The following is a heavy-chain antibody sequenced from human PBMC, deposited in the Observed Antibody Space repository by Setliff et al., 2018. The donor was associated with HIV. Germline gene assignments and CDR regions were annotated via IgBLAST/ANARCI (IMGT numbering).Heavy chain of an antibody. V-gene: IGHV4-61*09. CDR1: GGSISSGNHY. D-gene: IGHD3-16*01. Sequence: SETLSLTCTVSGGSISSGNHYWAWIRQPAGKSLEWIGHMHASGSTYYNPSLNSRASISVDTSNSQVSLRLTSVTAADTAVYYCAREIPFRGNANMWDYYAMDAWGQGITVTVSS. CDR3: AREIPFRGNANMWDYYAMDA. CDR2: MHASGST. J-gene: IGHJ6*02.